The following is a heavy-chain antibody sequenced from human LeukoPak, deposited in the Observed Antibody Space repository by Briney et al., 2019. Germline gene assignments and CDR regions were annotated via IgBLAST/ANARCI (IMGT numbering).Heavy chain of an antibody. J-gene: IGHJ3*02. Sequence: ASVKVSCKESAYTFTTYYMHWVRQAPGQGLEWMGIINPSGGSTWYAQKFQGRVTMTRDTSTSTAYMELRSLRSDDTAVYYCARVGATEAFDIWGQGTMVTVSS. V-gene: IGHV1-46*01. CDR1: AYTFTTYY. CDR2: INPSGGST. CDR3: ARVGATEAFDI. D-gene: IGHD1-26*01.